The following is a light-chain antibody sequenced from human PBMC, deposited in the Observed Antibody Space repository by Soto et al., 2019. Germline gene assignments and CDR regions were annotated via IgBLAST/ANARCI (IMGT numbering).Light chain of an antibody. CDR1: SSDIGGYNY. CDR2: DVS. CDR3: SSYTDSSTYVV. Sequence: QSALTQPASVSGSPGQSITISCTGTSSDIGGYNYVSWYQQHPGRAPKLMIYDVSNRPSGVSDRFSGSKSGNTASLTISGLQAEDEADYYCSSYTDSSTYVVFGGGTKLTVL. J-gene: IGLJ2*01. V-gene: IGLV2-14*01.